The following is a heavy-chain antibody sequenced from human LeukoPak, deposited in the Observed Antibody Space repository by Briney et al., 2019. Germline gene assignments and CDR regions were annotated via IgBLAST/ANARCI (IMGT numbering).Heavy chain of an antibody. CDR2: IYHRGST. CDR1: GGSFSGYY. D-gene: IGHD3-3*01. V-gene: IGHV4-38-2*02. CDR3: ATERRRITIFGVVIIGHDAFDI. J-gene: IGHJ3*02. Sequence: PSETLSLTCAVYGGSFSGYYWGWIRQPPGKGLECIGSIYHRGSTYYNPSLKSRVTISVDTSKNQFSLKLSSVTAADTAVYYCATERRRITIFGVVIIGHDAFDIWGQGTMVTVSS.